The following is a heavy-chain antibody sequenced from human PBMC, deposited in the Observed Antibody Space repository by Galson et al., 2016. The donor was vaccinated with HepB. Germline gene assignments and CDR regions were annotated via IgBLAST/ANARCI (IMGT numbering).Heavy chain of an antibody. CDR1: GYTFTSYY. CDR2: FNPNSGNT. D-gene: IGHD3-10*01. Sequence: SVKVSCKASGYTFTSYYIHWVRQAPGQGLEWMGWFNPNSGNTTFAQKFQGRVTMTRDTSTSTAYMELSRLRSTDTAVYYCARGPAASGCDYRALWYWGQGTMVTVSS. J-gene: IGHJ4*02. V-gene: IGHV1-2*02. CDR3: ARGPAASGCDYRALWY.